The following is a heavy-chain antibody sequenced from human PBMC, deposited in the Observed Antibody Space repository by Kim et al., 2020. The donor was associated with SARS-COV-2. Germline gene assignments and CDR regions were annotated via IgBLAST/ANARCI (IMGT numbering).Heavy chain of an antibody. CDR3: ARDYLGGGYDFTSGMDV. CDR1: GGSFSGYY. J-gene: IGHJ6*02. V-gene: IGHV4-34*01. Sequence: SETLSLTCAVYGGSFSGYYWSWIRQPPGKGLEWIGEINHSGSTNYNPSLKSRVTISVDTSKNQFSLKLSSVTAADTAVYYCARDYLGGGYDFTSGMDVWGQGTTVTVSS. CDR2: INHSGST. D-gene: IGHD3-3*01.